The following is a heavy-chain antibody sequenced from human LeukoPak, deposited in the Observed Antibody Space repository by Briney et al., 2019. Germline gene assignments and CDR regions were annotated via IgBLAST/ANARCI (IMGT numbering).Heavy chain of an antibody. CDR2: INHSGST. J-gene: IGHJ4*02. Sequence: SETLSLTCTVSSGSISSGNYYWGWIRQPPGKGLEWIGEINHSGSTNYNPSLKSRVTISVDTSKNQFSLKLSSVTAADTAVYYCARESGSGWDVDYWGQGTLVTISS. D-gene: IGHD6-19*01. CDR3: ARESGSGWDVDY. CDR1: SGSISSGNYY. V-gene: IGHV4-39*07.